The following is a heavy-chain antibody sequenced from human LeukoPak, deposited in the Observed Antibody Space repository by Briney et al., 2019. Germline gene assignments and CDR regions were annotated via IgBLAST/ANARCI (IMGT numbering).Heavy chain of an antibody. CDR2: TANGRT. D-gene: IGHD3-10*01. V-gene: IGHV4-4*08. J-gene: IGHJ4*02. CDR1: GDAISTYY. Sequence: PSETLSLTCPVSGDAISTYYWNWIRQTPGNGLEWLGHTANGRTDYNSFLKSGAIISVETSKSQISLRLSSVTAADTAVYHCARDKAHSYGYYFDPWGPGTQVLVSS. CDR3: ARDKAHSYGYYFDP.